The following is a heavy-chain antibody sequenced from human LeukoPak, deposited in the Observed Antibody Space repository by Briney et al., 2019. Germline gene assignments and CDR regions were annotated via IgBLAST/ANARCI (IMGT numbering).Heavy chain of an antibody. J-gene: IGHJ4*02. CDR2: IKQDGSEK. CDR1: GFTFSSYW. Sequence: GGSLRLSCAASGFTFSSYWMSWVRQAPGKGLEWVANIKQDGSEKYYVDSVKGRFTISRDNSKNTLYLQMNSLRAEDTAVYYCASTYDSSGYYPFDYWGQGTLVTVSS. CDR3: ASTYDSSGYYPFDY. D-gene: IGHD3-22*01. V-gene: IGHV3-7*01.